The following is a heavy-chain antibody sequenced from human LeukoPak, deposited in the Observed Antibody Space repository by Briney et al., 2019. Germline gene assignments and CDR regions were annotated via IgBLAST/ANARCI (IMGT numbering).Heavy chain of an antibody. J-gene: IGHJ4*02. V-gene: IGHV3-23*01. CDR3: ANPYSGWTSFNY. D-gene: IGHD6-19*01. Sequence: GGSLRLSCAASGLTFRSYAVSWVRQAPGKGLEWVSGISSSGGSTYYADSMKGRFTISRDNSKNTLYLQMNSLRVEDTAMYYCANPYSGWTSFNYWGQGTLVTVSS. CDR2: ISSSGGST. CDR1: GLTFRSYA.